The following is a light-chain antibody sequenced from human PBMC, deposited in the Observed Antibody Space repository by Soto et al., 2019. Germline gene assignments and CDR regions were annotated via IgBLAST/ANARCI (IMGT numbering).Light chain of an antibody. CDR2: GAS. V-gene: IGKV3-20*01. J-gene: IGKJ5*01. Sequence: EIVLTQSPGTLSLSPGERATLSCRASQSVSSSYLAWYQQKPGQAPRLLTYGASSRATGIPDRFSGSGSGTDFTLTISRLEPEDFAVYYCQQYGFTFGQGTRLEIK. CDR1: QSVSSSY. CDR3: QQYGFT.